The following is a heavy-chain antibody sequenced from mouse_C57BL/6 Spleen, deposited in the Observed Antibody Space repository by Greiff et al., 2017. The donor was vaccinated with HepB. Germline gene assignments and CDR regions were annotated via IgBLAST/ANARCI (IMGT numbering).Heavy chain of an antibody. V-gene: IGHV6-6*01. D-gene: IGHD1-1*01. CDR2: IRNKANNHAT. CDR1: GFTFSDAW. Sequence: EVKVEESGGGLVQPGGSMKLSCAASGFTFSDAWMDWVRQSPEKGLEWVAEIRNKANNHATYYAESVKGRFTISRDDSKSSVYLQMNSLRAEDTGIYYCTRTTVVGRGYFDVWGTGTTVTVSS. CDR3: TRTTVVGRGYFDV. J-gene: IGHJ1*03.